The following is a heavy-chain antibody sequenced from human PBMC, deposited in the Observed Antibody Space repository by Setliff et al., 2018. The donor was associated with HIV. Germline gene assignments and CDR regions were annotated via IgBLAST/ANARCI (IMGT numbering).Heavy chain of an antibody. D-gene: IGHD1-1*01. Sequence: GGSLRLSCAASGFTFSSYGMHWVRQAPGKGLEWVAVTWYDGRNQNYADSVKGRFTISRDNSKNTLSLQMNRLRAEDTAIYYCAKDIRINSYTEPDGAFDLWGQGTMVTVSS. CDR2: TWYDGRNQ. CDR1: GFTFSSYG. V-gene: IGHV3-33*06. CDR3: AKDIRINSYTEPDGAFDL. J-gene: IGHJ3*01.